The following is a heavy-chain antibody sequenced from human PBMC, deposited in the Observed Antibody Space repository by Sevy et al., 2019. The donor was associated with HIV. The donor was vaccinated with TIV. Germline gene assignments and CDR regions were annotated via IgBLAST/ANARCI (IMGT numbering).Heavy chain of an antibody. CDR3: ARVGDCSSTSCYVFDY. V-gene: IGHV1-8*03. D-gene: IGHD2-2*01. CDR1: GYTFTSYD. J-gene: IGHJ4*02. CDR2: MNPNSGNT. Sequence: ASVKVSCKASGYTFTSYDINWVRQATGQGLEWMGWMNPNSGNTGYAQKFQGRVTITRNTSISTAYMELSSLRSEDTAVYYCARVGDCSSTSCYVFDYWGQGTLVTVSS.